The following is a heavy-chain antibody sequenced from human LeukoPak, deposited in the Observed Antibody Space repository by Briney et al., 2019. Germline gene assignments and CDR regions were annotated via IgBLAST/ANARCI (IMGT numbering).Heavy chain of an antibody. CDR2: ISWDGGST. CDR3: AKDGSGYDFDY. D-gene: IGHD5-12*01. CDR1: GFTFDDYT. Sequence: PGRSLRLSCAASGFTFDDYTMHWVRQAPGKGLEWVSLISWDGGSTYYADSVKGRFTISRDNSKNSLYLQMNSLRTEDTALYYCAKDGSGYDFDYWGQGTLVTVSS. J-gene: IGHJ4*02. V-gene: IGHV3-43*01.